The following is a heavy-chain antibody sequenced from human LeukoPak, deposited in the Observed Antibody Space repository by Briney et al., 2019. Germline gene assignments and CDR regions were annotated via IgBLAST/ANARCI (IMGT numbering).Heavy chain of an antibody. CDR3: VRDLHWGGFDV. CDR2: ISPSGDIT. D-gene: IGHD7-27*01. Sequence: GGSLRLSCAASGFTFSTYGMNWVRQAPGKGLEWVSGISPSGDITYYADSVMGRFSISRDNPKSTVSLQMSSLRAGDTALYYCVRDLHWGGFDVWGQGTMVTVSS. V-gene: IGHV3-23*01. J-gene: IGHJ3*01. CDR1: GFTFSTYG.